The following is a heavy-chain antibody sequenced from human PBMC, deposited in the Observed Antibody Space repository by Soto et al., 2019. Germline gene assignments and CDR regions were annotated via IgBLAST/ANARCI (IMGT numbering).Heavy chain of an antibody. CDR3: ARSPTDANWFDH. V-gene: IGHV3-30-3*01. CDR1: GFTFSIYV. D-gene: IGHD4-4*01. Sequence: GGSLRLSCAASGFTFSIYVLHLVRQPPGKGLEWVAIISYDGSNKYYADSVTGRFSISRDNSKNTLYLQMTSLRGDDTAVYYCARSPTDANWFDHSGQGNLVAVSS. CDR2: ISYDGSNK. J-gene: IGHJ5*02.